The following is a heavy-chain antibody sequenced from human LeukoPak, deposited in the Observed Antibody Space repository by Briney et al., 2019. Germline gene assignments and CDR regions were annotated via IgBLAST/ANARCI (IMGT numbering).Heavy chain of an antibody. CDR1: GGTFSSYA. Sequence: ASVKVSCKASGGTFSSYAISWVRQATGQGLEWMGWKNPNSGNTGYAQKFQGRVTMTRNTSISTAYMELSSLRSEDTAVYYCARGELLYSSGWYWFDPWGQGTLVTVSS. CDR2: KNPNSGNT. V-gene: IGHV1-8*02. D-gene: IGHD6-19*01. CDR3: ARGELLYSSGWYWFDP. J-gene: IGHJ5*02.